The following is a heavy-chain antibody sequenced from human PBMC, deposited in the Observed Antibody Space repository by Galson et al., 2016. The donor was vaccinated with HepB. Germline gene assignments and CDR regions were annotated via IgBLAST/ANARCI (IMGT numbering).Heavy chain of an antibody. V-gene: IGHV3-30*03. D-gene: IGHD1-1*01. CDR2: ISYDGSNK. J-gene: IGHJ4*02. Sequence: SLRLSCAASGFTFGSYGIHWVRQAPGKGLEWVALISYDGSNKYYADSVKGRITISRDTSKNTVYLQMNSLRGEDTGVYYCARDKGTSVWYKDYWGQGTLVTVSS. CDR3: ARDKGTSVWYKDY. CDR1: GFTFGSYG.